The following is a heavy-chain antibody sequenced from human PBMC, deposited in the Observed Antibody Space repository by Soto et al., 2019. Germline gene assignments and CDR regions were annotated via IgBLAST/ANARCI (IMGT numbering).Heavy chain of an antibody. CDR3: ARTLYSYGPRFDY. CDR1: GGSISSYY. J-gene: IGHJ4*02. CDR2: IYYSGST. D-gene: IGHD5-18*01. Sequence: SETLSLTCTVSGGSISSYYWSWIRQPPGKGLEWIGYIYYSGSTNYNPSLKSRVTISVDASKNQFSLKLSSVTAADTAVYYCARTLYSYGPRFDYWGQGTLVTVSS. V-gene: IGHV4-59*01.